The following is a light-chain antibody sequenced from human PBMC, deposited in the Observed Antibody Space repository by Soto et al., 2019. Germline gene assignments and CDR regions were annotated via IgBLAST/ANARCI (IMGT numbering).Light chain of an antibody. CDR1: QDISTY. V-gene: IGKV1-27*01. CDR3: QQYGFSPLT. CDR2: AAY. Sequence: DIQMTQAPSSLSASVGDRVTITCRARQDISTYLAWYQQKPGKVPKLLISAAYTLQSGVPPRFSGSGSGTDFTLTISRLEPEDFAVYYCQQYGFSPLTFGGGTKVEIK. J-gene: IGKJ4*01.